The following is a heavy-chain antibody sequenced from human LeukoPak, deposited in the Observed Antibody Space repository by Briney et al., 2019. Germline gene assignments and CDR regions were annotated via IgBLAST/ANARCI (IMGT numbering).Heavy chain of an antibody. J-gene: IGHJ4*02. CDR2: ISSSSNTI. CDR1: GFTFSTYA. D-gene: IGHD3-3*01. Sequence: GSLRLSCAASGFTFSTYAMNWVRQAPGKGLEWVSYISSSSNTIYYADSVQGRFTISRDNANNSLYLQMNSLRAEDTAVYYCARDGYDFWSGYPTTVDFWGQGTLVTVSS. CDR3: ARDGYDFWSGYPTTVDF. V-gene: IGHV3-48*01.